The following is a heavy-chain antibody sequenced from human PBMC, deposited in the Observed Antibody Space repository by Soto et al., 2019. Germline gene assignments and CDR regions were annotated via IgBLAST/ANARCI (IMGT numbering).Heavy chain of an antibody. J-gene: IGHJ4*02. CDR3: ARDHNPLIAVAGGVDY. Sequence: GGSLRLSCAASGFTFSSYGMHWVRQAPGKGLEWVAVIWYDGSNKYYADSVKGRFTISRDNSKNTLYLQMNSLRAEDTAVYYCARDHNPLIAVAGGVDYWGQGTLVTVSS. D-gene: IGHD6-19*01. CDR2: IWYDGSNK. V-gene: IGHV3-33*01. CDR1: GFTFSSYG.